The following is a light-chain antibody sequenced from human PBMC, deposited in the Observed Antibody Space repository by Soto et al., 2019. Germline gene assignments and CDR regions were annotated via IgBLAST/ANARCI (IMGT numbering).Light chain of an antibody. Sequence: EMVLTQSPATVSLSPGERATLSCRASQSVSSSNVAWYQQKPGQAPRLLIYGTSSRATGIPARFSGSGFGTDFTLTISSLESEDFAVYYCQQYGSSPPTFGQGTKVDIK. CDR1: QSVSSSN. CDR3: QQYGSSPPT. J-gene: IGKJ1*01. CDR2: GTS. V-gene: IGKV3-20*01.